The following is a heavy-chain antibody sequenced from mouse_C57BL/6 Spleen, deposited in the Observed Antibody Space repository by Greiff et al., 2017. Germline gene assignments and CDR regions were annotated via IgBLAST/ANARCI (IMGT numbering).Heavy chain of an antibody. D-gene: IGHD1-2*01. CDR3: TRWGYYGPWFAY. V-gene: IGHV1-15*01. CDR1: GYTFTDYE. Sequence: QVQLQQSGAELVRPGASVTLSCKASGYTFTDYEMHWVKQTPVHGLEWIGAIDPETGGTAYNQKFQGKAIMTADKSSSTAYMELRSLTSEDSAVYYCTRWGYYGPWFAYWGQGTLVTVSA. CDR2: IDPETGGT. J-gene: IGHJ3*01.